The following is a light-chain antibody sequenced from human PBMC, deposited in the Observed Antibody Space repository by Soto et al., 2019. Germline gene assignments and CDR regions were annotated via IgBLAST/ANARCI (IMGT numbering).Light chain of an antibody. Sequence: AIRMTQSPSSFSASTGDRVTITCRASQGISSYLAWYQQKPGKAPKLLIYAASTLQSGVPSRFSGSGSGTDLTLTIRCLQSEDFATYYCQQYYSYAWTFGQGTKVEIK. V-gene: IGKV1-8*01. CDR3: QQYYSYAWT. J-gene: IGKJ1*01. CDR1: QGISSY. CDR2: AAS.